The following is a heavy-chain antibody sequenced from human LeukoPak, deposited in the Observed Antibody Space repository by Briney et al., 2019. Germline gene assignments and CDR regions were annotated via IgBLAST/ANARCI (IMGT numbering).Heavy chain of an antibody. CDR2: ISSSSSYM. D-gene: IGHD2-15*01. V-gene: IGHV3-21*01. CDR3: ARLLNEYCSGGSCFDAFDI. CDR1: GFTFSSYS. Sequence: GGSLRLSCAASGFTFSSYSMNWVRQAPGKGLEWVSSISSSSSYMYYADSVKGRFTISRDNAKNSLYLQMNSLRAEDTAVYYCARLLNEYCSGGSCFDAFDIWGQGAMVTVSS. J-gene: IGHJ3*02.